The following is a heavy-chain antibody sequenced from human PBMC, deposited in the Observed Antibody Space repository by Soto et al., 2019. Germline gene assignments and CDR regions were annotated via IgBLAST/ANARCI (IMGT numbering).Heavy chain of an antibody. Sequence: PGGSLRLFCAASGFTFSNAWMSWVRQAPGKGLEWVGRIKSKTDGGTTDYAAPVKGRFTISRDDSKNTLYLQMNSLKTEDTAVYYCTTDLMIVYDPQFDYFGQETLVTVSS. CDR1: GFTFSNAW. V-gene: IGHV3-15*01. CDR2: IKSKTDGGTT. D-gene: IGHD3-22*01. CDR3: TTDLMIVYDPQFDY. J-gene: IGHJ4*02.